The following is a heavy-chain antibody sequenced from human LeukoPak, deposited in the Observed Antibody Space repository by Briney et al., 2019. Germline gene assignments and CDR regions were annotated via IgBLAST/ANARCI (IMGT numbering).Heavy chain of an antibody. Sequence: SETLSLTCTVSGGSINNSYWTWIRQPPGKGLEWIGHIYYSGSTNYSPSLKSRVTISVDTSKNQFSLKLSSVTAADTAVYYCARIGYCSGGSCYSGGGLDYWGQGTLVTVSS. J-gene: IGHJ4*02. CDR1: GGSINNSY. CDR2: IYYSGST. CDR3: ARIGYCSGGSCYSGGGLDY. V-gene: IGHV4-59*12. D-gene: IGHD2-15*01.